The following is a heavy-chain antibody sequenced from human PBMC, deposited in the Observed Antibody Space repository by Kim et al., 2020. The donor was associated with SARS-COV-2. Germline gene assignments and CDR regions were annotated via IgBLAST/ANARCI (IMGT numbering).Heavy chain of an antibody. Sequence: GGSLRLSCAASGFTFSSYSMNWVRQAPGKGLEWVSYISSSSSTIYYADSVKGRFTISRDNAKNSLYLQMNSLRDEDTAVYYCASFLMVQGGDVSFRYYYYGMDVWGQGTTVTVSS. J-gene: IGHJ6*02. V-gene: IGHV3-48*02. CDR2: ISSSSSTI. CDR3: ASFLMVQGGDVSFRYYYYGMDV. D-gene: IGHD3-10*01. CDR1: GFTFSSYS.